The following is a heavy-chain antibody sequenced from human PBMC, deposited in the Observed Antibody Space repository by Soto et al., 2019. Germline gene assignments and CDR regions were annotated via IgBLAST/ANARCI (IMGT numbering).Heavy chain of an antibody. CDR3: ARIEYSSSSGWFDP. CDR2: IYYSGST. J-gene: IGHJ5*02. Sequence: SETLSLTCTVSGGSISSYYWSWIRQPPGKGLEWIGYIYYSGSTNYNPSLKSRVTISVDTSKNQFSLKLSSVTAADTAVYYCARIEYSSSSGWFDPWGQGTLDTVSS. V-gene: IGHV4-59*08. D-gene: IGHD6-6*01. CDR1: GGSISSYY.